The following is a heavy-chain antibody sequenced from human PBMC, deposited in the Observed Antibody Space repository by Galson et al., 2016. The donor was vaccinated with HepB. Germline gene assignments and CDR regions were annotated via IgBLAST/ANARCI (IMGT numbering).Heavy chain of an antibody. CDR1: GASINIGEHY. CDR3: ARSIGNFDC. D-gene: IGHD2/OR15-2a*01. V-gene: IGHV4-31*03. CDR2: IYSSGST. J-gene: IGHJ4*02. Sequence: TLSLTCTVSGASINIGEHYWSWIRQHPGKGLEWIGFIYSSGSTFYNSSLQSRVAMSLDTSKKQFSLKLDSVTVADTSVYYCARSIGNFDCWGQGTLVTVSS.